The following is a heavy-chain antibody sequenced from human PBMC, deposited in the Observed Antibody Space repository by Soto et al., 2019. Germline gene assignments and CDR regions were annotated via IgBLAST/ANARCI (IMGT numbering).Heavy chain of an antibody. V-gene: IGHV5-51*04. D-gene: IGHD1-26*01. Sequence: ESLKISCKGSGSSFTSYWIGWVRQTPGKGLEWMGIIYPGDSDTKYSPSFQGQVTFSADNPISTAYLHWSSQKASDTAMYYCAGSRWERVRPSLDFDVWGRGTLVTVSS. CDR3: AGSRWERVRPSLDFDV. CDR2: IYPGDSDT. J-gene: IGHJ2*01. CDR1: GSSFTSYW.